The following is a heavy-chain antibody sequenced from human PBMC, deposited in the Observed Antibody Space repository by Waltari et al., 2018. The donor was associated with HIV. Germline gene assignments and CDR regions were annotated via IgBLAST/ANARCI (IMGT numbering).Heavy chain of an antibody. CDR2: MNAHTGDP. J-gene: IGHJ4*02. CDR1: GYTFNNYA. V-gene: IGHV7-4-1*02. Sequence: QLQLVQSGSQLKKPGSSLKISCKASGYTFNNYAMHWVRQAPGQGLEWMGWMNAHTGDPTHAPGFTGRFVFYLDTSMSTTYLQIKTLTPEDYAVYYCARSPAFWGQGTLVIVSS. CDR3: ARSPAF.